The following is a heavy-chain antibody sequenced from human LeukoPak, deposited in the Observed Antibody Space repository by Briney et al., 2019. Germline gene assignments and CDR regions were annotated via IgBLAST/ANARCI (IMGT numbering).Heavy chain of an antibody. CDR1: GFIFTGYF. CDR3: ARRNAMDV. Sequence: GGSLRLSCAASGFIFTGYFMSWVRQAPGKGLEWVANINRDGSERYYVDSVKGRFTISRDDAKSSLYLQMNSLRAEDTAVYYCARRNAMDVWGQGTTVIVFS. V-gene: IGHV3-7*03. J-gene: IGHJ6*02. CDR2: INRDGSER.